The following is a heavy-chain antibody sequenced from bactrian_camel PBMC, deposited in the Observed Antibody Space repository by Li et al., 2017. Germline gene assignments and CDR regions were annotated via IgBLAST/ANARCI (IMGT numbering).Heavy chain of an antibody. D-gene: IGHD4*01. CDR3: TCTVQGIAR. J-gene: IGHJ4*01. CDR2: IERDGQT. CDR1: GYTISDKR. Sequence: VQLVESGGGSVQAGGSLTLSCAASGYTISDKRIGWFRQAPGKQREGVALIERDGQTCYGDSVKGRFTISRDNAKKAVYLQMGSLKSEDTALYYCTCTVQGIARRGQGTQVTVS. V-gene: IGHV3S53*01.